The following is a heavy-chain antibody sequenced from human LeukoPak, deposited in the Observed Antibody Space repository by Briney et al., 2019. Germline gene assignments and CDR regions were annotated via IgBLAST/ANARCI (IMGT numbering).Heavy chain of an antibody. CDR3: TWMATIFTVDY. Sequence: GRSLRLSCAASGFTFSSYAMHWVRQAPGKGLEWVAVISYDGRNKYYADSVKGRFAISRDNSKNTLYLQMNSLRTEDTGMYFCTWMATIFTVDYWGQGTLVTVSS. J-gene: IGHJ4*02. V-gene: IGHV3-30*01. CDR2: ISYDGRNK. D-gene: IGHD5-12*01. CDR1: GFTFSSYA.